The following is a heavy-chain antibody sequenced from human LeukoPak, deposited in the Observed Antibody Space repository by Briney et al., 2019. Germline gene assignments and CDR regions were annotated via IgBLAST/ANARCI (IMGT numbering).Heavy chain of an antibody. CDR2: ITSSSSYI. J-gene: IGHJ4*02. CDR1: GFSFSSYT. CDR3: ARGRSLDY. Sequence: GGSLRLSCAASGFSFSSYTMNWVRQAPGKGPEWVSSITSSSSYIYYADSVKGRFTISRDNARNPLYLQMNSLRAEDTAVYFCARGRSLDYWGQGTLVTVSS. D-gene: IGHD5-24*01. V-gene: IGHV3-21*01.